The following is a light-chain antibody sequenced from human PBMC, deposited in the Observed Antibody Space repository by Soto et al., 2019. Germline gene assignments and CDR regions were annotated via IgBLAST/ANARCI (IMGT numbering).Light chain of an antibody. Sequence: EIVMTQSPATLSVSPGERATLSCRASQSVSSNLAWYQQKPGQAPRHLIYGASTRATGIPARFSGSGSGTEFTLTISSLQSEDFAVYYCPQYNNWPITFGPGTKVDIK. CDR2: GAS. J-gene: IGKJ3*01. CDR3: PQYNNWPIT. V-gene: IGKV3-15*01. CDR1: QSVSSN.